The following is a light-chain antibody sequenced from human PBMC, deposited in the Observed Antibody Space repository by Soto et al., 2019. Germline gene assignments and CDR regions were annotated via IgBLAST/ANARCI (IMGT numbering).Light chain of an antibody. J-gene: IGKJ1*01. V-gene: IGKV3-20*01. CDR2: GAS. CDR1: QSVSSSY. CDR3: QQYGSSSWT. Sequence: ENGLKQSPGTLSLSPGERATLSCRASQSVSSSYLAWYQQKPGQAPRLLIYGASSRATGIPYRFSGSGYGTEFTLTISRLEPEDLAVYYCQQYGSSSWTFGQGTKVDIK.